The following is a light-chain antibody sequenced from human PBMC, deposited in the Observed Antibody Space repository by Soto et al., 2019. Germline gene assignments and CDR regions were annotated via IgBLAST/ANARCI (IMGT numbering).Light chain of an antibody. CDR3: QQYYSTPPT. V-gene: IGKV4-1*01. J-gene: IGKJ2*01. CDR2: LAS. CDR1: QSVLYRANNNNY. Sequence: DIVMTQSPDSLAASLGERATINCKSSQSVLYRANNNNYLAWYQQKPGQPPKLLIYLASSRESGVPDRFSGSGSGTDFPLTISSRHAEDWAVYYCQQYYSTPPTFGQGTKLEIK.